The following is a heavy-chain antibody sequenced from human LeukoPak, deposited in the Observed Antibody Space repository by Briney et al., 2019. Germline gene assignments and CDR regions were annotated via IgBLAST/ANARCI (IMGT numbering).Heavy chain of an antibody. D-gene: IGHD3-22*01. J-gene: IGHJ4*02. CDR2: INHSGST. CDR1: GGSFSGYY. Sequence: SETLSLTCAVYGGSFSGYYWSWIRQPPGKGLERIGEINHSGSTNYNPSLKSRVTISVDTSKNQFSLKLSSVTAADTAVYYCARGRSSGYYYADYWGQGTLVTVSS. CDR3: ARGRSSGYYYADY. V-gene: IGHV4-34*01.